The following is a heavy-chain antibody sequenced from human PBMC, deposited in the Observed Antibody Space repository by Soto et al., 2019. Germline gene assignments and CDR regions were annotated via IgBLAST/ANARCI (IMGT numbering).Heavy chain of an antibody. CDR3: ARGLPYCDFWSGYYDY. Sequence: SQTLSLTCAISGDSVSSNSAAWNWIRQSPSRGLEWLGRTYYRSKWYNDYAVSVKSRITINPDTSKNQFSLQLNSVTPEDTAVYYCARGLPYCDFWSGYYDYWGQGTLVTVSS. D-gene: IGHD3-3*01. CDR2: TYYRSKWYN. J-gene: IGHJ4*02. V-gene: IGHV6-1*01. CDR1: GDSVSSNSAA.